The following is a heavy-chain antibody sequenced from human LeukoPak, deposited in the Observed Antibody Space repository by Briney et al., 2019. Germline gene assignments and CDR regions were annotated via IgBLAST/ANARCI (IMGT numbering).Heavy chain of an antibody. D-gene: IGHD4-17*01. Sequence: GGSLRLSCAASGFTFSDHYMDWVRQAPGKGLEWVGRTRNKANSYTTEYAASVKGRFTISRDDSKDSLYLQMNSLKTEDTAVYHCARDWSVTYYGMDVWGQGTTVTVSS. CDR3: ARDWSVTYYGMDV. V-gene: IGHV3-72*01. CDR1: GFTFSDHY. CDR2: TRNKANSYTT. J-gene: IGHJ6*02.